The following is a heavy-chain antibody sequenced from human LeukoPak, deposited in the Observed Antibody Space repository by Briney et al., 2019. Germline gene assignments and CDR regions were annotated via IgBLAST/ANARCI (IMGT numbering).Heavy chain of an antibody. CDR3: AREYYYDRIGYSVDYYYSGRDV. CDR2: INPNSGGT. CDR1: GYTFTDYF. Sequence: ASVKVSCKTSGYTFTDYFVHWVRQAPGQGLEWMGWINPNSGGTEYAQKFLGRVTMTRDTSISTAYMELSRLRSDDTAVYFCAREYYYDRIGYSVDYYYSGRDVWGKGTRSPSPQ. J-gene: IGHJ6*04. D-gene: IGHD3-22*01. V-gene: IGHV1-2*02.